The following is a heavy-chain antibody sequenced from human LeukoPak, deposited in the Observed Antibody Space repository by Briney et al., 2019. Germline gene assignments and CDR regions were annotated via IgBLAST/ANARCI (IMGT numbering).Heavy chain of an antibody. CDR3: ARGVWFGESWAGY. D-gene: IGHD3-10*01. Sequence: PGGSLRLSCAASGFTFSSYAMTWVRQAPGKGLEWVSAFSGSAGTTYYADSVKGRFTISRDNSKNTLYLQMNSLKAEDTAVYYFARGVWFGESWAGYWGQGTLVTVSS. CDR1: GFTFSSYA. V-gene: IGHV3-23*01. CDR2: FSGSAGTT. J-gene: IGHJ4*02.